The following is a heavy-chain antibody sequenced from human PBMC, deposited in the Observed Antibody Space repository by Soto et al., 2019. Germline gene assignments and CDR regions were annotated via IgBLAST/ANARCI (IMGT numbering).Heavy chain of an antibody. CDR1: GYTLTELS. CDR3: ATARYCTNGVCHLDY. V-gene: IGHV1-24*01. D-gene: IGHD2-8*01. CDR2: FDPEDGET. Sequence: ASVKVSCKVSGYTLTELSMHWVRQAPGKGLEWMGGFDPEDGETIYAQKFQGRVTMTEDTSTDTAYMELSSLRSEGTAVYYCATARYCTNGVCHLDYWGQGTLVTVSS. J-gene: IGHJ4*02.